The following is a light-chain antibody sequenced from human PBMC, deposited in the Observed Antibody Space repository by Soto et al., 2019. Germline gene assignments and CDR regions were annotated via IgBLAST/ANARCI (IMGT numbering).Light chain of an antibody. CDR3: HQYNNWPRT. J-gene: IGKJ1*01. Sequence: IVMTQSPATLSVSPGERATLSCRASQNVNYNLAWYQQKPGQAPSLLIHDASIRATAVPARFSGSGSGTEFTLTISSLQSEDFAVYYCHQYNNWPRTFGQGTKVEIK. CDR2: DAS. CDR1: QNVNYN. V-gene: IGKV3-15*01.